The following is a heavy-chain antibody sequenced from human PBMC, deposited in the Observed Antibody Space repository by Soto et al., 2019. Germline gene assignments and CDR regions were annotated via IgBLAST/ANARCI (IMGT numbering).Heavy chain of an antibody. V-gene: IGHV1-18*01. D-gene: IGHD2-2*01. Sequence: ASVKVSCKASGYTFTSYGISWVRQAPGQGLEWMGWISAYNGNTNYAQKLQGRVTMTTDTSPSTAYMELRRLKSDDPAVYYCARDRLMLEHRSDIVVVPAARAADYYYGMDVWGQGTTVTVSS. CDR1: GYTFTSYG. CDR2: ISAYNGNT. CDR3: ARDRLMLEHRSDIVVVPAARAADYYYGMDV. J-gene: IGHJ6*02.